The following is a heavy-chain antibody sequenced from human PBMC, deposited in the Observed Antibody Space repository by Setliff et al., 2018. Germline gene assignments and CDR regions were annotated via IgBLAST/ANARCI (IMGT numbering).Heavy chain of an antibody. J-gene: IGHJ4*02. CDR3: ARHRRSCSGASCHFDY. D-gene: IGHD2-15*01. V-gene: IGHV4-39*01. CDR2: IDYSGNT. CDR1: GDSISGVSHY. Sequence: TLSLTCTVSGDSISGVSHYWGWIRQSPGRGLEWLGSIDYSGNTFYNPSLKSRVSMSVDTSTKQFSLMLSSMTAADATVYYCARHRRSCSGASCHFDYWGRGALVTVSS.